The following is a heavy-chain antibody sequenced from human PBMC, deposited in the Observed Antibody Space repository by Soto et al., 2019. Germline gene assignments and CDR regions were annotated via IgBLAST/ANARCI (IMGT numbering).Heavy chain of an antibody. D-gene: IGHD6-13*01. CDR3: TRDASRDSSARGWFDP. CDR1: EFTFRIFT. V-gene: IGHV3-21*01. Sequence: WGSPRISCAASEFTFRIFTMTWVRQAPGKGLEWVSTISSNSAYIYYTDALRGRFTISRDNAKNSLHLQMNSLRAEDTAVYYCTRDASRDSSARGWFDPWGPGTMVTVSS. J-gene: IGHJ5*02. CDR2: ISSNSAYI.